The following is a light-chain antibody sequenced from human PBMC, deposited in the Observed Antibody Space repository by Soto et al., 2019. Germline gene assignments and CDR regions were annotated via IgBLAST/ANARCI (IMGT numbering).Light chain of an antibody. CDR1: SSNIGSEN. CDR2: VND. Sequence: QSVLTQPPSASGAPGQRITISWFGGSSNIGSENVKCYQHLPGTAPKLLIYVNDQRPSGVPDRFSASKSGTSASLAISGLQSDDEGDYYCASWDGPVYVFGTGTKVTVL. J-gene: IGLJ1*01. V-gene: IGLV1-44*01. CDR3: ASWDGPVYV.